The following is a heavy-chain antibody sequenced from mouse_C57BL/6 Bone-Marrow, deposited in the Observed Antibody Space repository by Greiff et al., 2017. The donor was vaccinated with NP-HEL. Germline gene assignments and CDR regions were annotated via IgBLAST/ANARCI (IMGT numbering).Heavy chain of an antibody. CDR2: IDPSASET. D-gene: IGHD1-1*01. J-gene: IGHJ3*01. CDR3: AREGVYGSSPAWFAY. V-gene: IGHV1-52*01. CDR1: GYTFTSYW. Sequence: QVQLQQPGAELVRPGSSVKLSCKASGYTFTSYWMHWVKQRPIQGLEWIGNIDPSASETHYNQKFKDKATLTVDKSSSTAYMQLSSLTSEDSAVCYCAREGVYGSSPAWFAYWGQGTLVTVSA.